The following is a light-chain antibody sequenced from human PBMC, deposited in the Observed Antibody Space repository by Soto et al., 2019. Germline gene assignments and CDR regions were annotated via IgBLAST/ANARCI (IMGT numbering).Light chain of an antibody. CDR3: QQSYSIPPL. J-gene: IGKJ2*01. Sequence: DIQMTQSPSSLSASVGDRVTITCRASQNSSSYLNWYQQKPGKAPKLLIFAASSLQSGVPSRFSGSGSGTDFTLTICSLQPEDFATYYCQQSYSIPPLFGQGTKLQIK. V-gene: IGKV1-39*01. CDR2: AAS. CDR1: QNSSSY.